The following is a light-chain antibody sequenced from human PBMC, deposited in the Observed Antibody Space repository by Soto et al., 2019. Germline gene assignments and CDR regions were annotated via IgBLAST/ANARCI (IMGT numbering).Light chain of an antibody. Sequence: DIQMPQSPSSVSASVGDRVSITCRASQGTSSCLAWYQQKPGKAPKPLIDAASSLQSGVPSRFGGSGSGTDFTLTISSLLPDDGVTYDCRQDYSFYWVTFGPGTKVVIK. CDR2: AAS. CDR3: RQDYSFYWVT. CDR1: QGTSSC. J-gene: IGKJ3*01. V-gene: IGKV1-12*01.